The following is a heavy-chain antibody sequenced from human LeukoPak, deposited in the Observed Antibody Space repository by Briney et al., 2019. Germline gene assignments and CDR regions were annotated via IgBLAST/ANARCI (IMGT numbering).Heavy chain of an antibody. V-gene: IGHV3-21*01. CDR3: ARDQSRPIVGATTGAFDI. CDR1: GFTFSSYS. J-gene: IGHJ3*02. CDR2: ISSSSSYI. D-gene: IGHD1-26*01. Sequence: TGGSLRLSCAASGFTFSSYSMNWVRQAPGKGLEWVSSISSSSSYIYYADSVKGRFTISRDNAKNSLYLQMNSLRAGDTAVYYCARDQSRPIVGATTGAFDIWGQGTMVTVSS.